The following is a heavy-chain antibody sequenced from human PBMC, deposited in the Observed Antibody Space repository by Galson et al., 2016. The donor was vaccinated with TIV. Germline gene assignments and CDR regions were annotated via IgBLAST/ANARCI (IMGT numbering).Heavy chain of an antibody. J-gene: IGHJ6*02. V-gene: IGHV4-34*01. D-gene: IGHD3-9*01. CDR2: ISHSGYA. CDR3: AREFYDVLTGPINFYYGMDI. Sequence: SETLSLTCAVSGGSLSGYFWPWIRQAPGKGLEWIGEISHSGYARHNPSLESRVTLSIDTSKSQFSLQLSSVTAADTAVYYCAREFYDVLTGPINFYYGMDIWGQGTTVTVS. CDR1: GGSLSGYF.